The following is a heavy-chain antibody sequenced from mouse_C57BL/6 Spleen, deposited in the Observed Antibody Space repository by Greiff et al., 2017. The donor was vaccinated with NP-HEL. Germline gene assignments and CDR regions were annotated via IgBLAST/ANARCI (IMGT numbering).Heavy chain of an antibody. CDR2: IYPGSGST. CDR1: GYTFTSYW. D-gene: IGHD2-1*01. J-gene: IGHJ4*01. V-gene: IGHV1-55*01. CDR3: ALYYGNYVTYAMDY. Sequence: QVHVKQPGAELVKPGASVKMSCKASGYTFTSYWITWVKQRPGQGLEWIGDIYPGSGSTNYNEKFKSKATLTVDTSSSTAYMQLSSLTSEDSAVYYCALYYGNYVTYAMDYWGQGTSVTVSS.